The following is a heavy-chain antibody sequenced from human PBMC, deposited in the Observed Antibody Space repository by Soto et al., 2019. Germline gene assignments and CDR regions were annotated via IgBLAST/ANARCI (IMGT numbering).Heavy chain of an antibody. V-gene: IGHV4-31*03. D-gene: IGHD5-12*01. J-gene: IGHJ6*02. Sequence: QVQLQESGPGLVKPSQTLSLTCTVSGGSISSGGYYWRWLRQHPGKGLEWIWYIYYSGSTYYNLSLKSRVTISLDTSKNQFSLKLGSVTAADTAVYYGEGDRWLRQYYYGMDVWGQGPTVTVSS. CDR1: GGSISSGGYY. CDR3: EGDRWLRQYYYGMDV. CDR2: IYYSGST.